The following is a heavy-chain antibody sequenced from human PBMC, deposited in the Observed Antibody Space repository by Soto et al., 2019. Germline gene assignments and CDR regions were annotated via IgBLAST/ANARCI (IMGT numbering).Heavy chain of an antibody. J-gene: IGHJ4*01. CDR2: IYHTGRT. V-gene: IGHV4-28*01. D-gene: IGHD2-2*03. Sequence: PSETLSLTCAVSGVSISSGTWWGWIRQPPGRGLEWIGYIYHTGRTHYHPSLESRVSMAVDTSKNQFSLTLSSVTAVDTAIYYCKKKIDGYYPLDYWGHGTLVTVSS. CDR1: GVSISSGTW. CDR3: KKKIDGYYPLDY.